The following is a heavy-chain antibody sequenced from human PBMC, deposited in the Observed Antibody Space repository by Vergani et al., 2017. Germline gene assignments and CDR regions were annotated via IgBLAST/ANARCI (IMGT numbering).Heavy chain of an antibody. V-gene: IGHV5-51*01. Sequence: EKQLVQSGSETKKPGESLKISCQAFGYIFSNFWIGWVRQRPGRGLEWMGNINPIDSKIAYSPSFQGQAIMSLDKPITTAYLQWRSLKASDTAIYYCTRHVPCGDGACLHFDHWGQGTQVTVSS. CDR1: GYIFSNFW. CDR2: INPIDSKI. J-gene: IGHJ4*02. CDR3: TRHVPCGDGACLHFDH. D-gene: IGHD2-21*01.